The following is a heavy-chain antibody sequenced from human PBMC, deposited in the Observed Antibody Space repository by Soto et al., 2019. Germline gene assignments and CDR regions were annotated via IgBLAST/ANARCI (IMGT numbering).Heavy chain of an antibody. J-gene: IGHJ4*02. CDR3: ARGCPYSSSWYGCRPFSPGFDY. CDR1: GGSFSGYY. D-gene: IGHD6-13*01. CDR2: INHSGST. V-gene: IGHV4-34*01. Sequence: SETLSLTCAVYGGSFSGYYWSWIRQPPGKGLEWIGEINHSGSTNYNPSIKSRVTISVDTSKNQFSLKLSSVTAADTAVYYCARGCPYSSSWYGCRPFSPGFDYWGQGTLVTVS.